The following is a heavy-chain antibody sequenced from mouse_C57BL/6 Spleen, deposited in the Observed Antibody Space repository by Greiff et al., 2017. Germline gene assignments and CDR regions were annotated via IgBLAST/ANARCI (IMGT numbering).Heavy chain of an antibody. V-gene: IGHV1-72*01. D-gene: IGHD4-1*01. J-gene: IGHJ4*01. CDR3: ARKGLLGAMDY. Sequence: QLQLKQPGAELVKPGASVTLSCKASGFTFTSYWMHWVKQRPGRGLEWIGRLDPNGGGTKYNEKFKSKATLTVDKPSSTASMQISSRTSEDYAVDYGARKGLLGAMDYRGQGTSVTVSS. CDR1: GFTFTSYW. CDR2: LDPNGGGT.